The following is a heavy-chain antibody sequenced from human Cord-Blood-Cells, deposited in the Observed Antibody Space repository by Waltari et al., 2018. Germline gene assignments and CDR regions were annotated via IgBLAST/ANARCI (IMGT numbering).Heavy chain of an antibody. CDR1: GGPIRSSSYH. V-gene: IGHV4-39*01. CDR3: ARHSSYSTFDY. D-gene: IGHD1-26*01. J-gene: IGHJ4*02. Sequence: QLQLQASGTGLVKPSEPLSLTCTVSGGPIRSSSYHWLWLRQPPGKGLEWFGGIYYSGSTYYNQSLKSLVTISVDTSKNQFSLKLSSVTVADTAVYYCARHSSYSTFDYWGQGTLVTVSS. CDR2: IYYSGST.